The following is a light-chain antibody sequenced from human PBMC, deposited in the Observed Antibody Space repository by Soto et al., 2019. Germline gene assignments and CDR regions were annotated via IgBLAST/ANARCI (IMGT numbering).Light chain of an antibody. J-gene: IGLJ1*01. CDR2: VNS. V-gene: IGLV2-14*01. Sequence: QSALTQPASVSGSPGQSITISCTGTSSDVGDYKYVSWYQQHPGKAPKLIIFVNSNRPSGISNRFSASKSGNTASLTISGLQAEDEADYYCSSYTSSDTPYVFGTGTKVTVL. CDR3: SSYTSSDTPYV. CDR1: SSDVGDYKY.